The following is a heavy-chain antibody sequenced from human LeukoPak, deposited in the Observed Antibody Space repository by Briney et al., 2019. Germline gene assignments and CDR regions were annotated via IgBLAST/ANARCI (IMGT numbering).Heavy chain of an antibody. CDR3: ARGGSPNYYYGSGSYFRGMDV. CDR2: INHSGST. D-gene: IGHD3-10*01. V-gene: IGHV4-34*01. Sequence: SETLSLTCAVYGGSFSGYYWSWIRQPPRKGLEWIGEINHSGSTNYNPSLKSRVTISVDTSKNQFSLKLSSVTAADTAVYYCARGGSPNYYYGSGSYFRGMDVWGQGTTVTVSS. CDR1: GGSFSGYY. J-gene: IGHJ6*02.